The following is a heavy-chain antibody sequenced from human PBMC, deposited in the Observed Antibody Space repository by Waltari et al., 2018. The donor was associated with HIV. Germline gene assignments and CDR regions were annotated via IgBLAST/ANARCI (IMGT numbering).Heavy chain of an antibody. D-gene: IGHD3-22*01. CDR1: GFTFSSYS. J-gene: IGHJ4*02. V-gene: IGHV3-21*01. Sequence: EVQLVESGGGLVKPGGSLRLAWAASGFTFSSYSMKRVRQAPGKGLEWVSFISSSSSYKYYADSVKGRFTISRDNAKNSLYLQMNSLRAEDTAVYYCARVATMIVVVTNPYYFDYWGQGTLVTVSS. CDR3: ARVATMIVVVTNPYYFDY. CDR2: ISSSSSYK.